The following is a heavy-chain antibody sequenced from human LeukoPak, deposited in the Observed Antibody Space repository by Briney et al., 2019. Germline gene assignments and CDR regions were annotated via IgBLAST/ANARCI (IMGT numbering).Heavy chain of an antibody. J-gene: IGHJ6*03. D-gene: IGHD6-19*01. CDR3: AVGRAVAGRDYYYYYYMDV. CDR2: IIPIFGTA. Sequence: SVKVSCKXSGGTFSSYAISWVRQSPGQGLEWMGRIIPIFGTANYAQKFQGRVTITTDESTSTAYMELSSLRSEDTAVYYCAVGRAVAGRDYYYYYYMDVWGKGTTVTVSS. CDR1: GGTFSSYA. V-gene: IGHV1-69*05.